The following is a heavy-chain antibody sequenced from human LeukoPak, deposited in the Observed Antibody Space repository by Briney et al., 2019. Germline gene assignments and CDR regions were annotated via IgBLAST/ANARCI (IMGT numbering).Heavy chain of an antibody. CDR1: GFTFRSYE. J-gene: IGHJ4*02. CDR3: AGSRDIYNLN. CDR2: INSIGSTL. V-gene: IGHV3-48*03. Sequence: GGSLRLSCAASGFTFRSYEMIWVRQAPGKGLEWVSYINSIGSTLYYADSVKGRFTISRDNAKNSLYLQMSSLRVEDTAVYYCAGSRDIYNLNWGQGTLVTVSS. D-gene: IGHD5-24*01.